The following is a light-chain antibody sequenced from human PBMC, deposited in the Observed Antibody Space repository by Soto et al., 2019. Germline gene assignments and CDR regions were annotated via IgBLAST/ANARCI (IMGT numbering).Light chain of an antibody. J-gene: IGLJ1*01. V-gene: IGLV2-14*01. Sequence: QSALTQPASVSGSPGQSITISCTGGSSDLGGYNYVSWFQQHPGKAPKLMIYEVTNRPSGVSNRFSGSKSGSTASLTISGLQAEDEADYYCSSYTSSNTLVFGTGTKLTVL. CDR3: SSYTSSNTLV. CDR1: SSDLGGYNY. CDR2: EVT.